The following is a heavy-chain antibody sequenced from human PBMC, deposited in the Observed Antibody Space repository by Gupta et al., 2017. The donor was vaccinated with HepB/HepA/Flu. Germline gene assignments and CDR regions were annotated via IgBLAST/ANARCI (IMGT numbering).Heavy chain of an antibody. CDR3: AKDRRAGRGLTLYYFDY. J-gene: IGHJ4*02. D-gene: IGHD5-24*01. V-gene: IGHV3-23*01. CDR1: GFTFSGHA. Sequence: EVQLLESGGGLVQPGGSLRLSCVASGFTFSGHAMSWVRQAPGKGLEWVSTISGTGRSTYYADSVKGRVTISRDNSKNTLYLQMNSLRAEDTAVYHCAKDRRAGRGLTLYYFDYWGLGTVVTVSS. CDR2: ISGTGRST.